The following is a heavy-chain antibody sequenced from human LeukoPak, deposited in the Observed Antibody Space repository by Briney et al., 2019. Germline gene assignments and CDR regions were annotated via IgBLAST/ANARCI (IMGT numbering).Heavy chain of an antibody. CDR1: GITFDDYA. CDR2: ISWNSGSI. D-gene: IGHD7-27*01. CDR3: ARPLGKGQDY. Sequence: GGSLRLSCAASGITFDDYAMHWVRQAPGKGLEWVSGISWNSGSIGYADSVKGRFTISRDNAKNSLYLQMNSLRAEDTAVYYCARPLGKGQDYWGQGTLVTVSS. V-gene: IGHV3-9*01. J-gene: IGHJ4*02.